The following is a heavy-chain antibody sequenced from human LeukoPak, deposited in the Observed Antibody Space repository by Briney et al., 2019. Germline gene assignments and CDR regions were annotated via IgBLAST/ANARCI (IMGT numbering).Heavy chain of an antibody. Sequence: PGGSLRLSCAASAFRFSSYGMHWVRQAPGKGPEWVAFIRSDSSNQYYADSVKGRFTISRDNSKNTLYLQMNSLGAEDTAVYYCAKVPLSSSGWDREYYFDYWGQGTLVTVSS. CDR2: IRSDSSNQ. D-gene: IGHD6-19*01. V-gene: IGHV3-30*02. CDR3: AKVPLSSSGWDREYYFDY. CDR1: AFRFSSYG. J-gene: IGHJ4*02.